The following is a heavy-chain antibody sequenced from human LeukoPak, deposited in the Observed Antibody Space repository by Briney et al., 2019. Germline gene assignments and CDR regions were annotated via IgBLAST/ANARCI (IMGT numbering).Heavy chain of an antibody. CDR1: GFTFSSFN. J-gene: IGHJ6*02. CDR3: ARVGSYGMDV. V-gene: IGHV3-48*01. Sequence: GGSLRLSCAASGFTFSSFNMNWVRQAPGKGLEWVSYISTSSNTIYYADSVKGRFTISRDNAKNSLYLQMNDLRAEDTAVYYCARVGSYGMDVWGQGTTVTVSS. D-gene: IGHD3-10*01. CDR2: ISTSSNTI.